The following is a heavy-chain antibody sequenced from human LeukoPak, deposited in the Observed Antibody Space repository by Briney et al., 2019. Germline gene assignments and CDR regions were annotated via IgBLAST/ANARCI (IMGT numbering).Heavy chain of an antibody. CDR3: ARGVDTAMDGADY. D-gene: IGHD5-18*01. Sequence: PSETLSPTCAVYGGSFSCYYWSWIRQPPGKGLEWIGEINHSGSTNYNPSLKSRVTISVDTSKNQFSLKLSSVTAADTAVYYCARGVDTAMDGADYWGQGTLVTVSS. J-gene: IGHJ4*02. CDR2: INHSGST. V-gene: IGHV4-34*01. CDR1: GGSFSCYY.